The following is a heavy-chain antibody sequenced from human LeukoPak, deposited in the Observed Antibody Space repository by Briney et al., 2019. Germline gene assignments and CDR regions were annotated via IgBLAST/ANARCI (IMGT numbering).Heavy chain of an antibody. V-gene: IGHV4-39*02. J-gene: IGHJ4*02. CDR3: ARPSILTGYYYFDQ. CDR2: IYYSGTT. D-gene: IGHD3-9*01. Sequence: KTSETLSLTCAVSGGSISSTLYYWGWIHQPPGKGLEWIGTIYYSGTTYYNPSLKSRVTISLDTSKNHFSLQLTSVTAADTAVYYCARPSILTGYYYFDQWGQGTLVTASS. CDR1: GGSISSTLYY.